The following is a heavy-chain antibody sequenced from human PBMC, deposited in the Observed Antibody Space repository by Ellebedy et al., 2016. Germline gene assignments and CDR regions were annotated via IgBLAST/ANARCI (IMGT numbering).Heavy chain of an antibody. CDR2: ISYDGSNK. CDR1: GFTFSSHG. D-gene: IGHD1-26*01. J-gene: IGHJ2*01. Sequence: GESLKISXAASGFTFSSHGMSWVRQAPGKGLEWVAVISYDGSNKYYADSVKGRFTISRDNSKNTLYLQMNSLRAEDTAVYYCARDVGATNWYFDLWGRGTLVTVSS. V-gene: IGHV3-30*03. CDR3: ARDVGATNWYFDL.